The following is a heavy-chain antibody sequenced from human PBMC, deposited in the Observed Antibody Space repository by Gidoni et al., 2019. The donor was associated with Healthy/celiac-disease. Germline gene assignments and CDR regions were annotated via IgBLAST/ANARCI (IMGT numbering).Heavy chain of an antibody. V-gene: IGHV1-69*01. Sequence: QVQLVQSGAEVMKPGSSVKVPCKASGGPFSSSALSWVRQAPGQGLEWMGGIVPICGTANDAQKFQGRVTITADESTSTAYMELSSLRSEDTAVYYCAREGGRYSSGWYPYFQHWGQGTLVTVSS. CDR3: AREGGRYSSGWYPYFQH. D-gene: IGHD6-19*01. CDR2: IVPICGTA. J-gene: IGHJ1*01. CDR1: GGPFSSSA.